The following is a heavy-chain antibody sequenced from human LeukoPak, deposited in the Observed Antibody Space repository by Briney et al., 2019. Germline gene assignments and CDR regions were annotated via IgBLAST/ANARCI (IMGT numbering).Heavy chain of an antibody. D-gene: IGHD2-21*01. Sequence: ASVKVSCRASGYTFTGYYIHWVRQAPGQGLEWMGRINCNGGGTSYAQKFQGRVTMTRDTSISTAYMELDRLTSDDTAVYYCARDYGPYPGCSWFDPWGQGTLVTVSS. J-gene: IGHJ5*02. V-gene: IGHV1-2*06. CDR2: INCNGGGT. CDR1: GYTFTGYY. CDR3: ARDYGPYPGCSWFDP.